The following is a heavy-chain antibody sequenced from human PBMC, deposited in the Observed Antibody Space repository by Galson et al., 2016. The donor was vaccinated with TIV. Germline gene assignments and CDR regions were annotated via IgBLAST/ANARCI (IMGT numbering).Heavy chain of an antibody. CDR3: TTGGGSSGSFYFDF. CDR1: GYIFTERF. CDR2: VDPDNGET. V-gene: IGHV1-69-2*01. J-gene: IGHJ4*02. Sequence: VKVSCKVSGYIFTERFIHWVRQAPGERPEWVGRVDPDNGETLYAEKFQGRVTMAADTSGDTAFMELSNLRSEDTAFFYCTTGGGSSGSFYFDFWGLGTLVTVSS. D-gene: IGHD5-12*01.